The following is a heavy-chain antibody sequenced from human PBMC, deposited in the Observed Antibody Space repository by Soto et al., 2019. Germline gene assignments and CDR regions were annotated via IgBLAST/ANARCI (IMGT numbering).Heavy chain of an antibody. Sequence: QVQLVQSEAELRKPGTSVKVSCKTSGYPFTSYYMNWVRQAPGQGLEWMGVINPTDGTTTFVQKFHGRLTMTRDTSTSTVYMGLSSLRFDDTAVYYCASWGSDGSYCDNWGQGTLVAVSS. D-gene: IGHD1-26*01. J-gene: IGHJ4*02. CDR3: ASWGSDGSYCDN. V-gene: IGHV1-46*01. CDR2: INPTDGTT. CDR1: GYPFTSYY.